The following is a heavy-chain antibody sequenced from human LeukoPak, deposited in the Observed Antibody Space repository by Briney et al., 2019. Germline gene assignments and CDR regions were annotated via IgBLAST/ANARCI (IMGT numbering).Heavy chain of an antibody. CDR2: ISAYNGNT. J-gene: IGHJ4*02. CDR1: GYTFTSYG. D-gene: IGHD3-10*01. CDR3: ARGSGTYYYGSGSSDFDY. Sequence: ASVKVSCKASGYTFTSYGISWVRQAPGQGLEWMGWISAYNGNTNYAQKLQGGVTMTTDTSTSTAYMELRSLRSDDTAVYYCARGSGTYYYGSGSSDFDYWGQGTLVTVSS. V-gene: IGHV1-18*01.